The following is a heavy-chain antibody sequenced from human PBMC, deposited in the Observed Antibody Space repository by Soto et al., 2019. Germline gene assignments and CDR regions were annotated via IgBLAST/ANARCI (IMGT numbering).Heavy chain of an antibody. CDR1: GGTFSSYA. V-gene: IGHV1-69*06. Sequence: SVKVSCKASGGTFSSYAISWVRQAPGQGLEWMGGIIPIFGTANYAQKFQGRVTITADKSTSTAYMELSSLRSEDTAVYYCARSHTVTMYYFDYWGQGTLVTVSS. CDR3: ARSHTVTMYYFDY. CDR2: IIPIFGTA. D-gene: IGHD4-17*01. J-gene: IGHJ4*02.